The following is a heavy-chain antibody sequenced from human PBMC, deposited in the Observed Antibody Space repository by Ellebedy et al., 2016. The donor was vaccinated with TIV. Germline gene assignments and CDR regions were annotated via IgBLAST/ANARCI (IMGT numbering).Heavy chain of an antibody. J-gene: IGHJ1*01. CDR3: AMSPPNSDPEYFQH. D-gene: IGHD1-7*01. CDR2: INSDGSST. V-gene: IGHV3-74*01. CDR1: GFTFSSYW. Sequence: GGSLRLXXAASGFTFSSYWMHWVRQAPGKGLVWVSRINSDGSSTSYADSVKGRFTISRDNAKNTLYLQMNSLRAEDTAVYYCAMSPPNSDPEYFQHWGQGTLVTVSS.